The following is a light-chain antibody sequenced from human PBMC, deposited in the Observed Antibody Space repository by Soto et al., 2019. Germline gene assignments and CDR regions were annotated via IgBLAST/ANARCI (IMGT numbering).Light chain of an antibody. CDR3: MQATHYRPYT. V-gene: IGKV2-24*01. CDR1: QSLVHSDGNTY. Sequence: DVVMTQTPLSSPVPLGQPASISCRSSQSLVHSDGNTYLNWLHQRPGQPPRLLIYKVSHRFSGVPDRFSGSGAVTDFTLKISRVEAEDVGIYYCMQATHYRPYTFGPGTKLEIK. CDR2: KVS. J-gene: IGKJ2*01.